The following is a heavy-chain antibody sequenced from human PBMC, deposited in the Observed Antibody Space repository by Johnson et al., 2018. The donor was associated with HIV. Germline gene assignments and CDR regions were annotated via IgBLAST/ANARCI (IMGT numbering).Heavy chain of an antibody. Sequence: QVQLVESGGGVVQPGRSLRLSCAASGFTFSQFAMHWVRQAPGKGLEWVAIISYDGTKKYYADSVRGRFIISRDNSKNTRYLQMNSLRAEDTALYYCARVRGRWVLLLSDGSDIWGQGTMVTLSS. CDR2: ISYDGTKK. D-gene: IGHD1-26*01. V-gene: IGHV3-30*04. J-gene: IGHJ3*02. CDR1: GFTFSQFA. CDR3: ARVRGRWVLLLSDGSDI.